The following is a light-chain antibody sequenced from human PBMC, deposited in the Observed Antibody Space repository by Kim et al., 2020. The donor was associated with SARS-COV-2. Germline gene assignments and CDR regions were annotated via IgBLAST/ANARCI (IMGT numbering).Light chain of an antibody. J-gene: IGLJ3*02. CDR3: GTWDSSLSAGV. CDR2: DNN. CDR1: NSNIGHNS. V-gene: IGLV1-51*01. Sequence: GQKVTISCSRSNSNIGHNSVSWYQQLPGTAPKLLIYDNNKRPSGIPDRFSGSKSGTSATLGITGLQTGDDADYYCGTWDSSLSAGVFGGGTQLTVL.